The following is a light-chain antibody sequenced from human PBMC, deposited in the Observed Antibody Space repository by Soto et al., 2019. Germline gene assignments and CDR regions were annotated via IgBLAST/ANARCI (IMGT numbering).Light chain of an antibody. CDR1: SSDVGGYDY. J-gene: IGLJ3*02. Sequence: QSALTQPPSASGSPGQSVTISCTGTSSDVGGYDYVSWYQQHPGKAPKLLINANDNRPAGVTDRFSGSKSGSSASLAITGLRAEDEATYYCQSFDRSQTYDNRLSGVFGGGTKLTVL. CDR3: QSFDRSQTYDNRLSGV. CDR2: AND. V-gene: IGLV2-8*01.